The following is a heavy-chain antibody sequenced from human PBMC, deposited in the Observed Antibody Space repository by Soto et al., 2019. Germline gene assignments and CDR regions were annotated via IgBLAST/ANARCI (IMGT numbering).Heavy chain of an antibody. J-gene: IGHJ4*02. V-gene: IGHV3-74*01. CDR1: GIAFSRYW. Sequence: AGGSLRLSCAGSGIAFSRYWMHWVRQAPGKGLVWVSRISSDGSSITYADSVKGRFTISRDNAKSTLHLQMNSLRAEDTAVYYCARESSGYSSYFDYWGQGTLVTVSS. CDR2: ISSDGSSI. CDR3: ARESSGYSSYFDY. D-gene: IGHD5-12*01.